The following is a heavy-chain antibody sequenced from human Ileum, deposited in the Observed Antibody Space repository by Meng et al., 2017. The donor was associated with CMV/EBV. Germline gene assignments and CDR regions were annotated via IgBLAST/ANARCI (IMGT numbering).Heavy chain of an antibody. CDR1: GFSLITSEVG. Sequence: HITLKESGSTLVKPTQTLTLTCTFSGFSLITSEVGVHWIRQPPGKALEWLALIYWDDDNRFSPSLKNRLTITKDTSKNQVVLRMTNMDPTDTATYYCAHGRGWLTDYWGQGTLVTVSS. V-gene: IGHV2-5*02. CDR3: AHGRGWLTDY. D-gene: IGHD6-19*01. CDR2: IYWDDDN. J-gene: IGHJ4*02.